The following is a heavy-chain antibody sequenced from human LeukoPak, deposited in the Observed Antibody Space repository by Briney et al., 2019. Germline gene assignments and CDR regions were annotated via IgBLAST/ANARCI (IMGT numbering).Heavy chain of an antibody. CDR2: ISAYNGNT. D-gene: IGHD3-3*01. CDR1: GYTFTSYG. J-gene: IGHJ4*02. Sequence: GASVKVSCKASGYTFTSYGISWVRQAPGQGLEWMGWISAYNGNTNYAQKLQGRVTMTTDTSTSTAYLELRSLRSDDTAVYYCARDPRGITIFGVVIIPFDYWGQITLVTVSS. V-gene: IGHV1-18*01. CDR3: ARDPRGITIFGVVIIPFDY.